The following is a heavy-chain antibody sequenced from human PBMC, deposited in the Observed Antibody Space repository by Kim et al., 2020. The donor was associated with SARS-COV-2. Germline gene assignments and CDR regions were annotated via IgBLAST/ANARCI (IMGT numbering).Heavy chain of an antibody. D-gene: IGHD2-21*01. Sequence: SETLSLTCTVSCGSISTYYWSWIRQPPGKGLEWIGYIYYSGNTNYNPSLKSRVTISVDKSKNQFSLKLSSATAADTAVYYCARSSTPASWARLDPWGQGTLVTVSS. J-gene: IGHJ5*02. CDR2: IYYSGNT. CDR1: CGSISTYY. CDR3: ARSSTPASWARLDP. V-gene: IGHV4-59*13.